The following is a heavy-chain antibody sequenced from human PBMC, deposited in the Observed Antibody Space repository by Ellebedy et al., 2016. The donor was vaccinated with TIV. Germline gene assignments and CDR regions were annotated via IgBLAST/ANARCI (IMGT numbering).Heavy chain of an antibody. J-gene: IGHJ4*02. CDR1: GFTFDSYA. D-gene: IGHD6-19*01. V-gene: IGHV3-30-3*01. CDR2: ISHDGSSK. Sequence: PGGSLRLSCVASGFTFDSYAMHWVRQAPGKGLEWVEVISHDGSSKYYADSVKGRFTVSRDNSMTTVYLEMNSLRAEDTALYYCARDLDKSSCWYWGAAYWGQGTQVTVSS. CDR3: ARDLDKSSCWYWGAAY.